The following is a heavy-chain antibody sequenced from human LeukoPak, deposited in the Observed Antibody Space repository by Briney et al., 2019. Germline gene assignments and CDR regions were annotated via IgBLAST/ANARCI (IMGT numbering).Heavy chain of an antibody. D-gene: IGHD3-3*01. CDR2: IKSKTDGGTT. V-gene: IGHV3-15*01. CDR3: TTDWTLRFLEWTDWFDP. CDR1: GFTFSNAW. J-gene: IGHJ5*02. Sequence: GGSLRPSCAASGFTFSNAWMSWVRQAPGKGLEWVGRIKSKTDGGTTDYAAPVKGRFTISRDDSKNTLYLQMNSLKTEDTAVYYCTTDWTLRFLEWTDWFDPWGQGTLVTVSS.